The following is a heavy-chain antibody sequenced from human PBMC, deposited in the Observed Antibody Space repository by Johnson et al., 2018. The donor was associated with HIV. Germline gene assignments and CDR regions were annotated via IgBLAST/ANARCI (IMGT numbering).Heavy chain of an antibody. J-gene: IGHJ3*02. D-gene: IGHD6-13*01. CDR3: AKEAGNSSWIPLYDAFDI. V-gene: IGHV3-9*01. CDR2: ISWNSGSI. CDR1: RFTFDDYA. Sequence: QLVESGGGLVQPGGSLRISCAASRFTFDDYAMHWVRQAPGKGLEWVSGISWNSGSIGYADSVKGRFTISRDNAKNSLYLQMNSLRAEDTALYYCAKEAGNSSWIPLYDAFDIWGQGTMVTVSS.